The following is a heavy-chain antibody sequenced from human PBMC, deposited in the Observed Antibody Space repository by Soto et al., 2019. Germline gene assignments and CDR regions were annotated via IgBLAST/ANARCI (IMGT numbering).Heavy chain of an antibody. V-gene: IGHV4-34*01. D-gene: IGHD3-3*01. Sequence: SETLSLTCAVYGGSFSGYYWSWIRQPPGKGLEWIGEINHSGSTNYNPSLKSRVTISVDNSKNTLYLQMNSLRAEDTAVYYCAKVRGYDFWSGQRYFDYWGQGTLVTVSS. CDR3: AKVRGYDFWSGQRYFDY. CDR1: GGSFSGYY. J-gene: IGHJ4*02. CDR2: INHSGST.